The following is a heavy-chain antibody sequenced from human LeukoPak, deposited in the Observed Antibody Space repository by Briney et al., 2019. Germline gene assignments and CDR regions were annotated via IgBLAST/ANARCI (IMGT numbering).Heavy chain of an antibody. Sequence: PSETLSLTCAVYGGSFSGYYWSWIRQPPGKGLEWIGEINHSGSTNYNPSLKSRVTISGDTSKNRFSLKLSSVTAADTAMYYCARDNQYNSASSDYGGTNFDSWGQGTLVTVSS. D-gene: IGHD4-17*01. CDR3: ARDNQYNSASSDYGGTNFDS. J-gene: IGHJ4*02. V-gene: IGHV4-34*01. CDR1: GGSFSGYY. CDR2: INHSGST.